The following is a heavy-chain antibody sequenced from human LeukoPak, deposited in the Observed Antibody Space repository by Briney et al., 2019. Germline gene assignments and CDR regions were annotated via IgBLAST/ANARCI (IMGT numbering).Heavy chain of an antibody. CDR2: IRYDGSNK. CDR1: GFTFSSYG. D-gene: IGHD2-2*01. Sequence: GGSLRLSCAASGFTFSSYGMHWVRQAPGKGLEWVAFIRYDGSNKYYADSVKGRFTISRDNSKNTLYLQMNSLRAEDTAVYFCAKGIRFCSSSKCYTPFDYWGRGTLVTVTS. J-gene: IGHJ4*02. V-gene: IGHV3-30*02. CDR3: AKGIRFCSSSKCYTPFDY.